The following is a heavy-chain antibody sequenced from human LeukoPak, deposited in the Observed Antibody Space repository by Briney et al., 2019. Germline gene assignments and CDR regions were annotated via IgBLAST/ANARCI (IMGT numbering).Heavy chain of an antibody. V-gene: IGHV1-2*02. Sequence: ASVKVSCKASGYIFTDYYMHWVRQAPGQGLEWMGCINPKSGGTNDAQKFQGRVTMTRDTSISTAYMELSWLAFEDTAVYYCARDRDPQQWLVPMDYYYGMDVWGQGTTVTVSS. CDR1: GYIFTDYY. D-gene: IGHD6-19*01. J-gene: IGHJ6*02. CDR2: INPKSGGT. CDR3: ARDRDPQQWLVPMDYYYGMDV.